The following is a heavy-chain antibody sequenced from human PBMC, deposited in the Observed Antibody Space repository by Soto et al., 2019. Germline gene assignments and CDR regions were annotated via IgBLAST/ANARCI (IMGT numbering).Heavy chain of an antibody. Sequence: ASVKVSCKASGYTFTSYGISWVRQAPGQGLEWMGWISAYNGNTNYAQKLQGRVTMTTDTSTSTAYMELRSLRSDDAAVYYWARVIYSSSSGWFDPWGQGTLVSGSS. J-gene: IGHJ5*02. CDR1: GYTFTSYG. CDR2: ISAYNGNT. D-gene: IGHD6-6*01. CDR3: ARVIYSSSSGWFDP. V-gene: IGHV1-18*01.